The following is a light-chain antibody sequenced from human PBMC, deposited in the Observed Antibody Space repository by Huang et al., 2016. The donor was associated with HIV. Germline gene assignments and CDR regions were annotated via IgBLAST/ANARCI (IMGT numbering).Light chain of an antibody. CDR1: QSISSW. J-gene: IGKJ1*01. CDR3: QQYNSYPWT. V-gene: IGKV1-5*01. Sequence: DIQMTQSPSTLSASVGDRVTITCRASQSISSWLAWYQQKPGKAPKLLIYDASSLKSGVQSRFSGSGSGTEFTLTISSLQPDNFATYYCQQYNSYPWTFGQGTKVEIK. CDR2: DAS.